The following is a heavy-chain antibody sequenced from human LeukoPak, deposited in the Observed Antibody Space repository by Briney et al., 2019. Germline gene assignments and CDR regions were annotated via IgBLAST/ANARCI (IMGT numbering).Heavy chain of an antibody. D-gene: IGHD3-10*01. V-gene: IGHV1-46*01. J-gene: IGHJ4*02. CDR3: ARPNTATYYYGSGSYYRD. CDR2: INPSGGST. Sequence: GASVKVSCKASGYTFTSNYMHWVRQGPGQGLEWVGIINPSGGSTSYAQKFQGRVTMTRDTSTTTVYMELSSLRSEAAAVYYCARPNTATYYYGSGSYYRDWGQGTLVTVSS. CDR1: GYTFTSNY.